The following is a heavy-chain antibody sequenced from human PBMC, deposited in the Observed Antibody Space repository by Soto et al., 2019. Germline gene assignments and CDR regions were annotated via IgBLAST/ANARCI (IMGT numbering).Heavy chain of an antibody. CDR1: GGTFSSYA. V-gene: IGHV1-69*13. J-gene: IGHJ3*02. CDR3: ARDCSSTSCYQAPHAFDSHAWEI. D-gene: IGHD2-2*01. CDR2: IIPIFGTA. Sequence: SVKVSCKASGGTFSSYAISWVRQAPVQGLEWMGGIIPIFGTANYAQKFQGRVTITADESTSTAYMELSSLRAEETAVYYCARDCSSTSCYQAPHAFDSHAWEIWGQGTMVTVSS.